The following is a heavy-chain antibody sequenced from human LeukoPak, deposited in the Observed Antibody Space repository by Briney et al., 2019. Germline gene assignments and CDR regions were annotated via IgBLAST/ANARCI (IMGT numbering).Heavy chain of an antibody. Sequence: GASVKVSCKASGGTFSSYAISWVRQAPGQGLEWMGGIIPIFGTANYAQKFQGRVTITADESTSTAYMELSSLRSEDTAVYYCARVRVAGLGFFPSNFDYWGQGTLVTVSS. CDR1: GGTFSSYA. V-gene: IGHV1-69*13. CDR3: ARVRVAGLGFFPSNFDY. J-gene: IGHJ4*02. CDR2: IIPIFGTA. D-gene: IGHD2-15*01.